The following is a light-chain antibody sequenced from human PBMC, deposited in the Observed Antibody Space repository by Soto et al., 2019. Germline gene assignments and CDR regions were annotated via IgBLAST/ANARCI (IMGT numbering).Light chain of an antibody. J-gene: IGLJ1*01. CDR3: GSYTSTDTPFV. V-gene: IGLV2-14*01. CDR2: EVS. CDR1: STDFGGYNY. Sequence: QSVLAQPSSVSGSPGQSITISCTGTSTDFGGYNYVSWYQHHPGKGPKLIIYEVSNRPSGVSDRFSGSKSGNKASLIISNLEAEDESDYYCGSYTSTDTPFVFGTGTKVTVL.